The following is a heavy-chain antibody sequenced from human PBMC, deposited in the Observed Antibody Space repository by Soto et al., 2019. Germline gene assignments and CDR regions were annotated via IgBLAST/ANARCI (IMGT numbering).Heavy chain of an antibody. CDR1: GYTFYSHS. J-gene: IGHJ6*02. CDR2: ISADNINT. CDR3: ARCIQEDYYYGMDV. V-gene: IGHV1-18*01. D-gene: IGHD5-18*01. Sequence: QAQLVQSGAEVKKPGASVKVSCKASGYTFYSHSISWVRQAPGQGLEWMGRISADNINTKYAQKFRGRVTMTTDTSTSTVYMELWNLRSDDTAVYYCARCIQEDYYYGMDVWDQGTTVTVSS.